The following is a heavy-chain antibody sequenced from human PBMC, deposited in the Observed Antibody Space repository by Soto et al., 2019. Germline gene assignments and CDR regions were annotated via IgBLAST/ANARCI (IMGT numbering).Heavy chain of an antibody. Sequence: SVKVSCKASGDTFSSHAIDWVRQAPGQGLEWMGGIIPIFGTTNYAQKFQGRVTITADESTSTAYMELSSLRSEDTAVFYCARALITDYVWGRYRYFDSWGQGTLVTVSS. CDR2: IIPIFGTT. J-gene: IGHJ4*02. V-gene: IGHV1-69*13. CDR3: ARALITDYVWGRYRYFDS. D-gene: IGHD3-16*02. CDR1: GDTFSSHA.